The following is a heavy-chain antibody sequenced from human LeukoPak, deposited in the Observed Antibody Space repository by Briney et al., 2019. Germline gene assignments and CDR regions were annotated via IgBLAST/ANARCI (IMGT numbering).Heavy chain of an antibody. CDR2: ISWNSGSI. D-gene: IGHD5-12*01. Sequence: GGSLRLSCAASGFNFDDYAMFWVRQAPGKGLEWVSGISWNSGSIGYADSVKGRFAISRDNAKNSLYLQMNSLRAEDTALYYCAKSNRGGYPPQDAFDIWGQGTMVTVSS. J-gene: IGHJ3*02. V-gene: IGHV3-9*01. CDR1: GFNFDDYA. CDR3: AKSNRGGYPPQDAFDI.